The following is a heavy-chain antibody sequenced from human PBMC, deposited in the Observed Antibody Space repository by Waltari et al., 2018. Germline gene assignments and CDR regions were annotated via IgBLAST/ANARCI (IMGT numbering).Heavy chain of an antibody. V-gene: IGHV1-46*03. Sequence: QVQLLQSGAEVKKPGSSVKVSCKTSGYTFSNYYVHWVRQAPGHGLEWMGITNPTGYSTNYARKFQGRVIMTRDTSTGTVYMELRTLTSDDTAVYYCSRGGQNKSGTGTYYGAFDIWGQGTMVTVSS. CDR2: TNPTGYST. CDR3: SRGGQNKSGTGTYYGAFDI. CDR1: GYTFSNYY. J-gene: IGHJ3*02. D-gene: IGHD1-26*01.